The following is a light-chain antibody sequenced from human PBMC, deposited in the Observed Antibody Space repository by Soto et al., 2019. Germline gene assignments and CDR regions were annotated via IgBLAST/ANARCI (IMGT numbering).Light chain of an antibody. V-gene: IGKV3-20*01. CDR2: GAS. CDR1: QSVGTR. J-gene: IGKJ5*01. CDR3: QHYQRGHPIT. Sequence: IVLTQSPATLSLSPWERATLSCRAAQSVGTRLAWYQHKTGQAPRLLLSGASSRATGIPDRFTGSGSETYFTLTISRLEPEDFALYDCQHYQRGHPITFGQGTRLEIK.